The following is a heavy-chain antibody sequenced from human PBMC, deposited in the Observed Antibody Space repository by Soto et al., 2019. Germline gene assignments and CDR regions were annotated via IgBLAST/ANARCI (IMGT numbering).Heavy chain of an antibody. J-gene: IGHJ4*02. CDR2: IHYNGNT. D-gene: IGHD2-2*03. CDR3: AREGNLGRWIQPLDS. Sequence: ASETLSLTCTVSDGSISSYSRSWIRQPPGKGLEWIGNIHYNGNTKYSPPLKSRVTMSVDTSKNQFSLKLISATTADTAVYFCAREGNLGRWIQPLDSWGQGTLVTVSS. CDR1: DGSISSYS. V-gene: IGHV4-59*01.